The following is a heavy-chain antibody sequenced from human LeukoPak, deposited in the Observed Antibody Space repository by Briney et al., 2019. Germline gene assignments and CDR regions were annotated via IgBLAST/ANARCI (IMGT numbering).Heavy chain of an antibody. D-gene: IGHD6-6*01. CDR2: IYYSGST. J-gene: IGHJ4*02. CDR1: GGSMSSSSYY. CDR3: ARHPYSSSPIDY. V-gene: IGHV4-39*01. Sequence: SETLSLTCTVSGGSMSSSSYYWGWIRQPPGKGLEWIGSIYYSGSTYYNPSLKSRVTISVDTSKNQFSLKLSSVTAADTAVYYCARHPYSSSPIDYWGQGTLVTVSS.